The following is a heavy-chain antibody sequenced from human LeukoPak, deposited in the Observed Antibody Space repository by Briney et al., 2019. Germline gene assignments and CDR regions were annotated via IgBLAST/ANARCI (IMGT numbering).Heavy chain of an antibody. CDR1: GVSFSGYY. CDR2: INHSGST. CDR3: ARGSNSGYSY. J-gene: IGHJ4*02. V-gene: IGHV4-34*01. D-gene: IGHD5-12*01. Sequence: SETLSLTCAVYGVSFSGYYWSWIRQPPGKGLEWIGEINHSGSTNYNPSLKSRVTISVDTSKNQFSLKLSSVTAADTAVYYCARGSNSGYSYWGQGTLVTVSS.